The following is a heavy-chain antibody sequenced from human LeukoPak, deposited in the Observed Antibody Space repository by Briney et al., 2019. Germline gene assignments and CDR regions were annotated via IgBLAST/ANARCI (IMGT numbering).Heavy chain of an antibody. D-gene: IGHD1-20*01. CDR2: ISGSGGST. CDR3: AKDNDNWSLFDY. J-gene: IGHJ4*02. Sequence: GGSLRLSCAASGFTFSSYAMSWVRQAPGKGLEWVSAISGSGGSTYYADSVKGRYTISRDNSKNTLYLQMNSLRAEDTAVYYCAKDNDNWSLFDYWGQGTLVTVSS. V-gene: IGHV3-23*01. CDR1: GFTFSSYA.